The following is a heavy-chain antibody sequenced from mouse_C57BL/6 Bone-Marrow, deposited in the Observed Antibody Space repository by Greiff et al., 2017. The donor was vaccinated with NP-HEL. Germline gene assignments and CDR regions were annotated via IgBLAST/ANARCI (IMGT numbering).Heavy chain of an antibody. CDR1: GFTFSDYY. Sequence: EVKLVESEGGLVQPGSSMKLSCTASGFTFSDYYMAWVRQVPEKGLEWVANINYDGSSTYYLDSLKSRFIISRDNAKNILYLQMSSLKSEDTATYDCARGAAQAPYFDYWGQGTTLTVSS. CDR3: ARGAAQAPYFDY. CDR2: INYDGSST. D-gene: IGHD3-2*02. V-gene: IGHV5-16*01. J-gene: IGHJ2*01.